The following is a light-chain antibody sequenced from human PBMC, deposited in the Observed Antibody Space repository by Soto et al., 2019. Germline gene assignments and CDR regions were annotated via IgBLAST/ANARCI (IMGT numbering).Light chain of an antibody. Sequence: DIQMTQSPSTLSASVGDRVTITCRASQSINTWLAWYQQKPGKAPKLLIYKASSLESGVPSRFSGSGSGTEFTLTISCLQPDDFATYYCQQYDSSCRTFGGGTKGDIK. CDR3: QQYDSSCRT. CDR2: KAS. CDR1: QSINTW. V-gene: IGKV1-5*03. J-gene: IGKJ4*01.